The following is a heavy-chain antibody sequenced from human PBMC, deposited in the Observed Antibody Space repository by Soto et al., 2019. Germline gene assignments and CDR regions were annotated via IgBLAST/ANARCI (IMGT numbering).Heavy chain of an antibody. D-gene: IGHD3-22*01. CDR3: ARDQYDSSAYLDY. CDR1: GFTFGSYG. Sequence: QVQLVESGGGVVQPGRSLRLSCAASGFTFGSYGMHWVRQAPGKGLEWVAVIWYDGSNKYYADSVKGRFTISRDNSKNTLYLQMNSLRAEDTAVYYCARDQYDSSAYLDYWGQGTLVTVSS. V-gene: IGHV3-33*01. CDR2: IWYDGSNK. J-gene: IGHJ4*02.